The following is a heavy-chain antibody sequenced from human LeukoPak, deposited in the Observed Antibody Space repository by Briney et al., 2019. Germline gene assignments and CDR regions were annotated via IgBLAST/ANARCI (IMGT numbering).Heavy chain of an antibody. Sequence: PSETLSLTCTVSGGSINTFNHYWGWIRQPPGKGLEWIGSIYYSGNTYYDASLKSRVAMSVDTSKNQFSLKVRSVTAADTAVYFCVRLDWGSRGSGSFDIWGQGTLVTVSS. CDR3: VRLDWGSRGSGSFDI. CDR1: GGSINTFNHY. V-gene: IGHV4-39*01. J-gene: IGHJ4*02. D-gene: IGHD7-27*01. CDR2: IYYSGNT.